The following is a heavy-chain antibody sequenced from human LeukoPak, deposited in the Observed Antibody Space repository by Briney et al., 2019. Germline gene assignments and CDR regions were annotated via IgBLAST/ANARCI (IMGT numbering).Heavy chain of an antibody. V-gene: IGHV4-59*08. Sequence: SETLSLTCTVSGGSISSYYWSWIRQPPGKGLEWIGYIYYSGSTNYNPSLKSRVTISVDTSKNQFSLKLSSVTAADTAVYYCARQNRYYYDSSGYYYGMDVWGQGTTVTVSS. CDR3: ARQNRYYYDSSGYYYGMDV. J-gene: IGHJ6*02. CDR2: IYYSGST. D-gene: IGHD3-22*01. CDR1: GGSISSYY.